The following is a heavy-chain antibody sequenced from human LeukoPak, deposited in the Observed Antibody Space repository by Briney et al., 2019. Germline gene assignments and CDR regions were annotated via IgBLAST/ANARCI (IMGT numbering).Heavy chain of an antibody. D-gene: IGHD1-1*01. J-gene: IGHJ4*02. CDR3: ARSPVLDRNDWSFAD. V-gene: IGHV3-53*01. CDR2: SYSGGDT. CDR1: GFTVSRNY. Sequence: PGGSLRLSCAASGFTVSRNYMSWVRQAPGKELEWVSVSYSGGDTYYPDSVKGRFTASRDNPKNTVYLQMNSLRAEDTAVYFCARSPVLDRNDWSFADWGQGTLVTVSS.